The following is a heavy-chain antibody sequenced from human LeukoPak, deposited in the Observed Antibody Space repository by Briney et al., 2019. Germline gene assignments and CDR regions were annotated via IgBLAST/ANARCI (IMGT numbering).Heavy chain of an antibody. V-gene: IGHV4-59*01. J-gene: IGHJ4*02. CDR3: ARVGWETDY. Sequence: SETLSLTCTVSGGSISSYYWSWIRQPPGKGLEWVGYIYYSGSTNYNPALKSRGTISVGTSNNQFSLKLSSVTAADTAVYYCARVGWETDYWGQGTLVTVSS. D-gene: IGHD1-26*01. CDR2: IYYSGST. CDR1: GGSISSYY.